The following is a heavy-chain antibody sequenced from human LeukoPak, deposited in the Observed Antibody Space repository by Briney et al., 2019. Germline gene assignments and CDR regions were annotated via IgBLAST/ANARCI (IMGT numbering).Heavy chain of an antibody. CDR1: GFTFSNAW. CDR2: IKSKTDGGTT. V-gene: IGHV3-15*01. CDR3: TLPTYYYGSGSYEENAFDI. Sequence: GGSLRLSCAASGFTFSNAWMSWVRQAPGKGLEWVGRIKSKTDGGTTDYAAPVKGRFTISRDDSKNTLYLQMNSLKTEDTAVYYCTLPTYYYGSGSYEENAFDIWGQGTMVTVSS. D-gene: IGHD3-10*01. J-gene: IGHJ3*02.